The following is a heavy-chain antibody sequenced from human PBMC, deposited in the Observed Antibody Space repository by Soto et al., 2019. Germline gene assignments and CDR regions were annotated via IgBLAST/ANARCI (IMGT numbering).Heavy chain of an antibody. V-gene: IGHV4-38-2*01. CDR2: IYHGGST. D-gene: IGHD3-16*01. Sequence: SETLSLTFAVSGYSISSGYYWVWLRQPPGKGLEWIGSIYHGGSTYYNPSLNSRVTLSIDMTNNHVSLILNSVTAADTAIYYCARMATFGSLNWFDPWGQGTLVTVSS. CDR3: ARMATFGSLNWFDP. CDR1: GYSISSGYY. J-gene: IGHJ5*02.